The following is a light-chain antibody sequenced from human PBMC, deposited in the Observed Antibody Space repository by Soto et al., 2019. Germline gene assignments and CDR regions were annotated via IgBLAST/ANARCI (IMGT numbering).Light chain of an antibody. Sequence: QSVLTQPASVSGSPGQSVTISCTGTVSDIQIYDFVSWYQHQPGKAPTVILFQVNQRPSGVSNRFSGSKSGNTASLTISGLQSQDEGDYYCCAYAGRYSLLFGGGTKVTVL. CDR1: VSDIQIYDF. CDR3: CAYAGRYSLL. V-gene: IGLV2-23*02. CDR2: QVN. J-gene: IGLJ2*01.